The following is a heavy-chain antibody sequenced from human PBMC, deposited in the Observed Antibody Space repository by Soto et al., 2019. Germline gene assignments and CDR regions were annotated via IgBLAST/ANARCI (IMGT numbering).Heavy chain of an antibody. CDR3: AKGEIGPQSGYPLNNWFDP. V-gene: IGHV3-9*01. J-gene: IGHJ5*02. D-gene: IGHD3-22*01. Sequence: GGSLRLSCAASGFTFDDYAMHWVRQAPGKGLEWVSGISWNSGSIGYADSVKGRFTISRDNAKNSLYLQMNSLRAEDTALYYCAKGEIGPQSGYPLNNWFDPWGQGTLVTVSS. CDR1: GFTFDDYA. CDR2: ISWNSGSI.